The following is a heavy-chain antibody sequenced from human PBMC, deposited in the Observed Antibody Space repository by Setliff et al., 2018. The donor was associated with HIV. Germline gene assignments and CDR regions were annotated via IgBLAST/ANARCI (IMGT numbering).Heavy chain of an antibody. CDR2: IYTSGST. CDR1: GGSISSYY. Sequence: PSETLSLTCTVSGGSISSYYWSWIRQPAGKGLEWIGRIYTSGSTNYNPSLKSRVTMSVDTSKNQFSLKLSSVTAADTAVYYCAGHRPHYDYVWGSYPHAFDIWGQGTMVTVS. D-gene: IGHD3-16*02. V-gene: IGHV4-4*07. CDR3: AGHRPHYDYVWGSYPHAFDI. J-gene: IGHJ3*02.